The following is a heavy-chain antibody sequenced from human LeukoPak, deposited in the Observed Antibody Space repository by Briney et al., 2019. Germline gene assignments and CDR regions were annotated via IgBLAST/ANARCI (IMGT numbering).Heavy chain of an antibody. J-gene: IGHJ4*02. V-gene: IGHV3-15*01. D-gene: IGHD6-6*01. CDR2: IKSKTDGGTT. CDR1: GFSFSSYG. Sequence: RAGGSLRLSCVASGFSFSSYGMHWVRQAPGKGLEWVGRIKSKTDGGTTDYAAPVKGRFTISRDDSKNTLYLQMNSLKTEDTAVYYCASSVYWGQGTLVTVSS. CDR3: ASSVY.